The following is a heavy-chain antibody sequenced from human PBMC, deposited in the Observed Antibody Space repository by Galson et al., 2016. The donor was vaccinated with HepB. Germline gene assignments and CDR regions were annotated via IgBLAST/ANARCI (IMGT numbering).Heavy chain of an antibody. D-gene: IGHD2-15*01. V-gene: IGHV5-51*01. Sequence: QSGAEVKKPGESLKISCKGSGYSFTRFWIGWVRQMPGKGLEWMGIIYPGDSDTRYSPSFQGQVTISADKSTAYLRWSSLKASDTAMYYCARPDMSPHYSYCYGMDVWGQGTTVTVSS. CDR2: IYPGDSDT. CDR3: ARPDMSPHYSYCYGMDV. J-gene: IGHJ6*02. CDR1: GYSFTRFW.